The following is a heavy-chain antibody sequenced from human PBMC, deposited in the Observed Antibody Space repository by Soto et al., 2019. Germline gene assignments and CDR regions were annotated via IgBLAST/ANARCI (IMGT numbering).Heavy chain of an antibody. V-gene: IGHV3-73*01. J-gene: IGHJ4*02. CDR2: IRSKANSYAT. D-gene: IGHD5-18*01. CDR3: TRLGDSYGTDY. Sequence: EVQLVESGGGLVQPGGSLKLSCAASGFTFSGSSMHWVRQASGKGLEWVGHIRSKANSYATAYAASVKGRFTISRDDSRNTAYLQMNSLKTEDTAVYYCTRLGDSYGTDYWGQGTLVTVSS. CDR1: GFTFSGSS.